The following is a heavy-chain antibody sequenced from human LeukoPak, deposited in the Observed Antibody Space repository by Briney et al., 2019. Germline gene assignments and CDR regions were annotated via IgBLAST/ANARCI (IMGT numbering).Heavy chain of an antibody. J-gene: IGHJ6*03. CDR2: IYYSGST. Sequence: SETLSLTCTVSGGSISSYYWSWIRQPPGKGLEWIGYIYYSGSTNYNPSLKSRVTISVDTSKNQFSLKLSSVTAADTAVYYCAREFRIAVANYYYYMDVWGKGTTVTVSS. CDR1: GGSISSYY. CDR3: AREFRIAVANYYYYMDV. V-gene: IGHV4-59*01. D-gene: IGHD6-19*01.